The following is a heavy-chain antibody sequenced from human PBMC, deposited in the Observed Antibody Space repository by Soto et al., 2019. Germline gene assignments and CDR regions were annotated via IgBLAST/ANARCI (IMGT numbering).Heavy chain of an antibody. CDR2: ISYDGSNK. V-gene: IGHV3-30*18. D-gene: IGHD3-22*01. CDR3: SKGFYYDSSGYPSFDI. CDR1: GFTFSRYG. Sequence: GGSLRLSCAASGFTFSRYGMHWVRQAPGKGLEWVAVISYDGSNKYYADSVKGRFTISRDNSKNTLYLQMNSLRAEDTAVYCCSKGFYYDSSGYPSFDIWGQGTMVTVSS. J-gene: IGHJ3*02.